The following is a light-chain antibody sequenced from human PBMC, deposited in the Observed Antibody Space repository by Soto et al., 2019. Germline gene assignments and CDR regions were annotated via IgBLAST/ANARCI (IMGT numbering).Light chain of an antibody. V-gene: IGKV1-39*01. CDR2: AAS. CDR3: QQSYTTLLFT. Sequence: DIQMTQSPSSLSGSVGDRVTITCRASQSISSYLNWYQQKPGKAPKLLIYAASSLQSGVPSRFSGSGSGTDFTLTISSLQPEDFATYYCQQSYTTLLFTFGPGTKVDIK. CDR1: QSISSY. J-gene: IGKJ3*01.